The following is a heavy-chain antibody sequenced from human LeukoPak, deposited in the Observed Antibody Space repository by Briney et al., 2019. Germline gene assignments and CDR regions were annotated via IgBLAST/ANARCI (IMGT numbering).Heavy chain of an antibody. CDR1: GYTFTGYY. CDR2: IYPNSGGT. J-gene: IGHJ5*02. CDR3: ARASGVVVSNWFDP. V-gene: IGHV1-2*02. D-gene: IGHD3-22*01. Sequence: ASVKVSCKASGYTFTGYYMHWVRQAPGQGLEWMGWIYPNSGGTNYAQKFQGRVTMTRDTSISTAYMELSRLRSDDTAVYYCARASGVVVSNWFDPWGQGTLVTVSS.